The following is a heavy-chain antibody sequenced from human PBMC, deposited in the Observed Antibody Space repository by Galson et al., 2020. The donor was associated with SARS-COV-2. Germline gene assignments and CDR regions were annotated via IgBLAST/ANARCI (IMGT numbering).Heavy chain of an antibody. CDR3: ARAYYGSGKRYYFDY. Sequence: SETLSLTCAVSGGSISSGGYSWSWIRQPPGKGLEWIGYIYHSGSTYYNPSLKSRVTISVDRSKNQFSLKLSSVTAADTAVYYCARAYYGSGKRYYFDYWGQGTLVTVSS. V-gene: IGHV4-30-2*01. J-gene: IGHJ4*02. D-gene: IGHD3-10*01. CDR1: GGSISSGGYS. CDR2: IYHSGST.